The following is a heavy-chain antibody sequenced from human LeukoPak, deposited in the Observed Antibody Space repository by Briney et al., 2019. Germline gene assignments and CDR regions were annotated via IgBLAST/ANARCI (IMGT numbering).Heavy chain of an antibody. D-gene: IGHD3-16*01. CDR1: GGSISSSSYS. CDR2: IYYSGST. Sequence: SETLSLTCTVSGGSISSSSYSWGWIRQPPGKGLEWIGSIYYSGSTYYNPSLKSRVTISVDTSKNQFSLKLSSVTAADTAVYYCARNDYYDAFDIWGQGTMVTVSS. V-gene: IGHV4-39*07. CDR3: ARNDYYDAFDI. J-gene: IGHJ3*02.